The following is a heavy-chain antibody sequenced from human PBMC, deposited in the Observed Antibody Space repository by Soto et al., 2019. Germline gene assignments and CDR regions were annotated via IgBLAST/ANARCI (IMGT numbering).Heavy chain of an antibody. V-gene: IGHV1-69*04. CDR3: ARDPPPGYCSGGSCYGGDY. Sequence: ASVKVSCKACGGTFSSYTVGWVRQATGQGLEWMGRIIPILGIANYAQKFQGRVTITADKSTSTAYMELSSLRSEDTAVYYCARDPPPGYCSGGSCYGGDYWGQGTLVSVSS. D-gene: IGHD2-15*01. CDR2: IIPILGIA. J-gene: IGHJ4*02. CDR1: GGTFSSYT.